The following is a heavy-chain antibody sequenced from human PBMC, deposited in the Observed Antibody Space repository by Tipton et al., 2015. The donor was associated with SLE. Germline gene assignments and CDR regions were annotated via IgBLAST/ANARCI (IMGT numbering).Heavy chain of an antibody. CDR2: IYHSGST. D-gene: IGHD4-17*01. CDR3: ARAAYGDNPPYFDL. J-gene: IGHJ2*01. CDR1: GGSISSGGYS. Sequence: TLSLTCAVSGGSISSGGYSWNWIRQPPGKGLEWIGYIYHSGSTYYYPSLKSRVTISVDRSKNQFSLKLSSVTAADTAVYSCARAAYGDNPPYFDLWGRGTLVTVSS. V-gene: IGHV4-30-2*01.